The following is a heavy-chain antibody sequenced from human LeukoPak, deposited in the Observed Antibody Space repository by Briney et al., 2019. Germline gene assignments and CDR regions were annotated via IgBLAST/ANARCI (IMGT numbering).Heavy chain of an antibody. Sequence: PGGSLRLSCAASGFTFSSYAMSWVRQAPGKGLEWVSAISGSGGSTYYADSVKGRFTISRDNSKNTLYLQMNSLRAEDTAVYYCARDPTSGYYDSSGYYGYWGQGTLVTVSS. CDR2: ISGSGGST. CDR3: ARDPTSGYYDSSGYYGY. D-gene: IGHD3-22*01. J-gene: IGHJ4*02. V-gene: IGHV3-23*01. CDR1: GFTFSSYA.